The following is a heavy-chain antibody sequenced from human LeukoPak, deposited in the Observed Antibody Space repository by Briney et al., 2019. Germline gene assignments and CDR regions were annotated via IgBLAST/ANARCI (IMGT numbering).Heavy chain of an antibody. CDR3: ARGGPYSSSSWDY. V-gene: IGHV3-74*01. D-gene: IGHD6-13*01. Sequence: GGSLRLSCAASGFTFSSYCMHWVRQAPGKGLVWVSGTIIDGANTRYADSVKGRFTIARDHAKNTLYLQMNSLRAEGTSMYYCARGGPYSSSSWDYWGQGTLVTVSS. J-gene: IGHJ4*02. CDR1: GFTFSSYC. CDR2: TIIDGANT.